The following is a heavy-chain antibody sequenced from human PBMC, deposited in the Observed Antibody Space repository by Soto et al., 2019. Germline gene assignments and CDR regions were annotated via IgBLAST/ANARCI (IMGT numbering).Heavy chain of an antibody. Sequence: EVQLLESGGGLVQPGGSLRLSCADSGLPFNIYAMSWVRRAPGQRLEWVSAISGSGGSPYYADPVKGRFTVSRDNSKDTVYLQVNSLRVEDTAVYYCARVLGRVAVYWYFDLWGRGTLVTVSS. D-gene: IGHD6-19*01. V-gene: IGHV3-23*01. CDR3: ARVLGRVAVYWYFDL. J-gene: IGHJ2*01. CDR1: GLPFNIYA. CDR2: ISGSGGSP.